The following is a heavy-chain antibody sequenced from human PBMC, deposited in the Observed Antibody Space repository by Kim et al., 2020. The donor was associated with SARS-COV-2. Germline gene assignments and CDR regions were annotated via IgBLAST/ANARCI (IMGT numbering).Heavy chain of an antibody. Sequence: SVKVSCKASGGTFSSYAISWVRQAPGQGLEWMGGIIPIFGTANYAQKFQGRVTITADESTSTAYMELSSLRSEDTAVYYCARSNDSAPFTILNPTNWFDPWGQGTLVTVSS. D-gene: IGHD3-9*01. V-gene: IGHV1-69*13. CDR1: GGTFSSYA. CDR3: ARSNDSAPFTILNPTNWFDP. J-gene: IGHJ5*02. CDR2: IIPIFGTA.